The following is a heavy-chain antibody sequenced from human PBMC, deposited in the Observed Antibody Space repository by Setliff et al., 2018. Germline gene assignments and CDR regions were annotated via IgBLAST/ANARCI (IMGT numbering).Heavy chain of an antibody. Sequence: GASVKVSCQASGYTFTSYAMNWVRQAPGQGLEWMGWINTNTGNPTYAQGFTGRFVFSLDTSVSTAYLQISSLKAEDTAVYYCARPYSSSARWYFDLWGRGTLVTVSS. V-gene: IGHV7-4-1*02. J-gene: IGHJ2*01. CDR2: INTNTGNP. D-gene: IGHD6-6*01. CDR1: GYTFTSYA. CDR3: ARPYSSSARWYFDL.